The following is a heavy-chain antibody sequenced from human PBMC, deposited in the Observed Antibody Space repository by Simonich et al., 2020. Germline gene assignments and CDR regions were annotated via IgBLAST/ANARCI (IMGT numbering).Heavy chain of an antibody. D-gene: IGHD2-2*01. CDR3: ARARYCSSTSCYNWFDP. CDR1: GYTFTSYD. CDR2: IKPNSGKT. Sequence: QVQLVQSGAEVKKPGASVKVSCKASGYTFTSYDINWVRQATGQGLGWKGRIKPNSGKTSYEQKFQGRVTNTRNTSISTAYMELSSLRSEDTAVYYCARARYCSSTSCYNWFDPWGQGTLVTVSS. J-gene: IGHJ5*02. V-gene: IGHV1-8*03.